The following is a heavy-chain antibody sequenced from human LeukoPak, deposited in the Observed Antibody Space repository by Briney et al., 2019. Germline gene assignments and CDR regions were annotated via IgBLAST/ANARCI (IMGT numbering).Heavy chain of an antibody. CDR1: GFTFSSYA. Sequence: GGSLRLSCAASGFTFSSYAMSWVRQAPGKGLEWVSGISGSGGTAYYADSVKGRFTISRDNSKNTLYLQMNSLRAEDTAVYYCARDSDTLNAGYSSGWYIREDWFDPWGQGTLVTVSS. J-gene: IGHJ5*02. V-gene: IGHV3-23*01. D-gene: IGHD6-19*01. CDR3: ARDSDTLNAGYSSGWYIREDWFDP. CDR2: ISGSGGTA.